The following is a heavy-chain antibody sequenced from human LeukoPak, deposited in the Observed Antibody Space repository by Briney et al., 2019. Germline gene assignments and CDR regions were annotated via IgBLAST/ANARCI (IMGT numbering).Heavy chain of an antibody. CDR3: AKSLDILTGYFDY. D-gene: IGHD3-9*01. J-gene: IGHJ4*02. Sequence: GGSLRLSCAASVFTFSSYAMSWVRQAPGKGLEWVSAISGSGGSTYYADSVKGRFTISRDNSKNTLYLQMNSLRAEDTAVYYCAKSLDILTGYFDYWGQGTLVTVSS. CDR2: ISGSGGST. CDR1: VFTFSSYA. V-gene: IGHV3-23*01.